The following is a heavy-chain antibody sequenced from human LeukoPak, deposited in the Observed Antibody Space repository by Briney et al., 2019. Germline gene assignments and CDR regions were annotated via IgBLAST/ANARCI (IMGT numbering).Heavy chain of an antibody. D-gene: IGHD3-16*01. J-gene: IGHJ6*03. Sequence: GGSLRLSCAASGFTFSSYSMNWVRPAPGKGLEWVSFVSSSSSYIYYADSVKGRFTISRDNARNSLYLQMNSLRAEDMAVYYCARGIMTPYYMDVWGKGTTVSVSS. V-gene: IGHV3-21*01. CDR1: GFTFSSYS. CDR2: VSSSSSYI. CDR3: ARGIMTPYYMDV.